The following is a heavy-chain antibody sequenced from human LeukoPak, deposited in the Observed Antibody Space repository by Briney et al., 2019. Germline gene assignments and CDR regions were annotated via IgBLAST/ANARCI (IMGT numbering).Heavy chain of an antibody. D-gene: IGHD6-13*01. CDR3: ARRLRTIAAAGKGHFDY. CDR1: GGSISSSSYY. V-gene: IGHV4-39*01. Sequence: SETLSLTCTVSGGSISSSSYYWGWIRQPPGKGLEWIGSIYYSGSTYYNPSLKSRVTISVDTSKNQFSLKLSSVTAADTAVYYCARRLRTIAAAGKGHFDYCGQGTLVTVSS. J-gene: IGHJ4*02. CDR2: IYYSGST.